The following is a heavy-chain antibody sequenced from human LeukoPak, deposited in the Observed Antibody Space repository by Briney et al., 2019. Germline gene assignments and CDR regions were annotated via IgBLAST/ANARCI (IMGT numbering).Heavy chain of an antibody. J-gene: IGHJ6*02. CDR3: ARDQHYYDSSGPVYYYYYYGMDV. V-gene: IGHV3-33*01. CDR2: IWYDGSNK. CDR1: GFTFRNYG. Sequence: GTSLRLSCAASGFTFRNYGMHWVRQAPGKGLEWVAVIWYDGSNKYYADSVKGRFTISRDNSKNTLYLQMNSLRAEDTAVYYCARDQHYYDSSGPVYYYYYYGMDVWGQGTTVTVSS. D-gene: IGHD3-22*01.